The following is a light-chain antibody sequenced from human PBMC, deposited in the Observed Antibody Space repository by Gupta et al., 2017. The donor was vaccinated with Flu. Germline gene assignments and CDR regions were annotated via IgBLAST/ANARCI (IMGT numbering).Light chain of an antibody. CDR1: QSVSSY. CDR2: DAS. Sequence: GERATLSCRASQSVSSYLAWYQQKPGQAPRLLIYDASNRATGIPARFSGSGSGTDFTLTISSLEPEDFAVYYCQQRSNWPSFTFGPGTKVDIK. J-gene: IGKJ3*01. CDR3: QQRSNWPSFT. V-gene: IGKV3-11*01.